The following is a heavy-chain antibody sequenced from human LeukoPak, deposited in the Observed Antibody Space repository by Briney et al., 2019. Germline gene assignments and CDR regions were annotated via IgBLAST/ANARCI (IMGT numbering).Heavy chain of an antibody. V-gene: IGHV1-2*06. D-gene: IGHD2-2*02. CDR3: ARGLVPAAIPGDY. Sequence: GASVKVSCKASGYTFTGYYMHWVRQAPGQGLEWMGRINPNSGGTNYAQKFQGRVTMTRDTSISTAYMELSRLRSDDTAVYYCARGLVPAAIPGDYWGQGTLVTVSS. CDR2: INPNSGGT. J-gene: IGHJ4*02. CDR1: GYTFTGYY.